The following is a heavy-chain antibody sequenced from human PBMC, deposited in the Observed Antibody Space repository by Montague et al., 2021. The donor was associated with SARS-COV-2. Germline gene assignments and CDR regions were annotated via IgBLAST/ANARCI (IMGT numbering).Heavy chain of an antibody. Sequence: SETLSLTCTVSGGSISSYYWSWIRQPAGKGLEWIGRIYASGSTNYNPSLKSRVTMSVDTSKNQFSLKLSSVTAADTAVYYCARVGRAGYDILTGYYYYGMDVWGQGTTVTASS. CDR3: ARVGRAGYDILTGYYYYGMDV. CDR2: IYASGST. CDR1: GGSISSYY. V-gene: IGHV4-4*07. D-gene: IGHD3-9*01. J-gene: IGHJ6*02.